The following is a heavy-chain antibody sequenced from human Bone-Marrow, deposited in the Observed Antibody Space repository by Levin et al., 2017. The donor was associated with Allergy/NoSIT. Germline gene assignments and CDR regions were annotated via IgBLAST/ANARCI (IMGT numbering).Heavy chain of an antibody. CDR3: ARRGGSYYEGNWFDP. J-gene: IGHJ5*02. D-gene: IGHD1-26*01. V-gene: IGHV4-59*08. CDR1: GGSISSYY. Sequence: SQTLSLTCTVSGGSISSYYWSWIRQPPGKGLEWIGYIYYSGSTNYNPSLKSRVTISVDTSKNQFSLKLSSVTAADTAVYYCARRGGSYYEGNWFDPWGQGTLVTVSS. CDR2: IYYSGST.